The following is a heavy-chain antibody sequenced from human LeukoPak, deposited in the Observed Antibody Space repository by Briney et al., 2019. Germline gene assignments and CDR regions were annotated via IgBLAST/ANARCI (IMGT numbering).Heavy chain of an antibody. D-gene: IGHD3-10*01. CDR1: GYTFTGYY. J-gene: IGHJ6*03. V-gene: IGHV1-2*02. Sequence: GASVKVSCKASGYTFTGYYMHWVRQAPGQGLEWMGWINPNSGGTNYAQKFQGRVTMTRDTSISTAYMELSRLRSDDTAVYYCARDDHRSSGSYYNAKLYYYMDVWGKGTTVTISS. CDR3: ARDDHRSSGSYYNAKLYYYMDV. CDR2: INPNSGGT.